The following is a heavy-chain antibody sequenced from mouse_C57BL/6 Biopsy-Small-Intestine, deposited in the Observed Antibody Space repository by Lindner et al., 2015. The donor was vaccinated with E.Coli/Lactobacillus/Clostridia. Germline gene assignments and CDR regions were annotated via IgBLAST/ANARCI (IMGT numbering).Heavy chain of an antibody. D-gene: IGHD2-13*01. V-gene: IGHV1-74*01. CDR1: GYTFTNYW. Sequence: VQLQESGAELVRPGTSVKLSCKTSGYTFTNYWMNWMKQRPGRGLEWIGRIHPSDNETHYSQKFKSKATLTVDKSSSTAYIQLSSLTSEDSAVYYCSRLEDYYGDYEAYWGQGTLVTVSA. J-gene: IGHJ3*01. CDR3: SRLEDYYGDYEAY. CDR2: IHPSDNET.